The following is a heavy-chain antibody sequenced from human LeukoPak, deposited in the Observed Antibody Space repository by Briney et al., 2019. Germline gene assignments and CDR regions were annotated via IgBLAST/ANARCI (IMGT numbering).Heavy chain of an antibody. CDR3: TDGVGNY. J-gene: IGHJ4*02. CDR1: GFSFSGSA. Sequence: GGSLRLSCAASGFSFSGSAMHWVRQASGKGLDWVGRIGSKANNYATVCAASVKGRFTISRDDSKNTAYLQMNSLKTEDTAVYYCTDGVGNYWGQGTLVTVSS. D-gene: IGHD2-8*01. V-gene: IGHV3-73*01. CDR2: IGSKANNYAT.